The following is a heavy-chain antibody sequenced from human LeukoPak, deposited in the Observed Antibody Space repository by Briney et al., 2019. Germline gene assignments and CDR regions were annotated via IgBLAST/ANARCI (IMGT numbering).Heavy chain of an antibody. Sequence: GGSLRLSCVATGFSFSNYSMHRVRQAPGKGLEWVSYISRTGNIVYYADSVKGRFTISRDNAKDSLFLQMDSLRDEDTAVYYCANLTHWGQGILVTVSS. D-gene: IGHD2-21*02. CDR3: ANLTH. J-gene: IGHJ4*02. CDR1: GFSFSNYS. V-gene: IGHV3-48*02. CDR2: ISRTGNIV.